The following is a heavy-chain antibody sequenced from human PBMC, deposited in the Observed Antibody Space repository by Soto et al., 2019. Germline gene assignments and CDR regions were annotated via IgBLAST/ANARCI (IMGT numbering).Heavy chain of an antibody. J-gene: IGHJ4*02. CDR1: GVSAAIDSFY. V-gene: IGHV4-61*01. D-gene: IGHD3-10*01. CDR2: ISYSGST. Sequence: SETLSLTCIVSGVSAAIDSFYWTWTWQPPGKALEWIGFISYSGSTNSNPSLRSRVTISVDTSKNQFSLKLNSVTAADTAVYFCARGDGITLFDHRAQGSLDNDSS. CDR3: ARGDGITLFDH.